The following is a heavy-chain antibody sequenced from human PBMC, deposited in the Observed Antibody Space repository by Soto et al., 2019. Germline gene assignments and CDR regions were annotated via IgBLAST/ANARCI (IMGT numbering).Heavy chain of an antibody. V-gene: IGHV1-69*02. CDR1: GTTFSSYT. D-gene: IGHD2-21*02. J-gene: IGHJ6*02. CDR3: ARRQYCGPACYSKYYDGMYG. CDR2: IIPVLGVT. Sequence: QVQLVQSGAELKNPGSSVKVSCRASGTTFSSYTVSCVRQVPGQGLEWLGRIIPVLGVTNYAPRFKGRVTITADKSKTTVDMALHTLISGDTAIYSCARRQYCGPACYSKYYDGMYGWGQGTTVTVSS.